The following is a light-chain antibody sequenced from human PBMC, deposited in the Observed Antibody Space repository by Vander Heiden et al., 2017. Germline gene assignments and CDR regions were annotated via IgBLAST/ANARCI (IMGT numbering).Light chain of an antibody. CDR2: GAS. Sequence: EIVMTQSPATLSVSPGERPTRPCRASQSVSSNLAWYQQNPGQAPRLLIYGASTRATGIPARFSGSGSGTEFTLTISSLQSEDFAVYYCQQYNNWPYTFGQGTKLEIK. J-gene: IGKJ2*01. CDR1: QSVSSN. V-gene: IGKV3-15*01. CDR3: QQYNNWPYT.